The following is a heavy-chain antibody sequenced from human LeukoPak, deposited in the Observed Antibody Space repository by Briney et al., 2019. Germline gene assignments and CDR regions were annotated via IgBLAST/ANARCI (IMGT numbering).Heavy chain of an antibody. CDR2: IYSGGGT. J-gene: IGHJ4*02. CDR3: ARALEGLDY. V-gene: IGHV3-53*01. CDR1: GFTVSSSY. Sequence: GSLRLSCTASGFTVSSSYMTWVRQAPGKGLEWVSLIYSGGGTFYADSVKGRFTISRDNSKNTLYLQMNSLRAEDTAVYYCARALEGLDYWGQGTLVTVSS.